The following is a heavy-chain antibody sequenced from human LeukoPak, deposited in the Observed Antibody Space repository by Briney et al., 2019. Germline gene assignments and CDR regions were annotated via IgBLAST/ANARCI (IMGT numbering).Heavy chain of an antibody. Sequence: PGGSLRLSCAASGFTFSSYSMNWVRQAPGKGLEWVSSISSSSSYIYYADSVKGRFTISRDNAKNSLYLQMNSLRAEDTAVYYCARDRYGSGSKRLDWGQGTLVTVSS. CDR1: GFTFSSYS. D-gene: IGHD3-10*01. CDR3: ARDRYGSGSKRLD. V-gene: IGHV3-21*01. CDR2: ISSSSSYI. J-gene: IGHJ4*02.